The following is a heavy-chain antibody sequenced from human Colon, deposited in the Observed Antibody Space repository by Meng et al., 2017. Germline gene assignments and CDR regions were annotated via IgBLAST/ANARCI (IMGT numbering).Heavy chain of an antibody. CDR1: GDSISSYD. CDR2: IHTSGST. V-gene: IGHV4-4*07. D-gene: IGHD2-15*01. J-gene: IGHJ5*02. Sequence: QVQLQDSGPGLVKPSETLSLTCTVSGDSISSYDWSWIRQTAGKGLEWIGRIHTSGSTTYNPSLKSRVTMSVDTSKNQVSLKLTSVTAADTAVYYCARDKGIVAAGARWFDPWGQGTLVTVSS. CDR3: ARDKGIVAAGARWFDP.